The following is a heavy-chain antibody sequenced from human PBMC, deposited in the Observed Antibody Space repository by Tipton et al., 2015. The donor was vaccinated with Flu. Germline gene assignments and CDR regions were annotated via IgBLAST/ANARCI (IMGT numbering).Heavy chain of an antibody. CDR3: ARRDYSNYVSDPKSWFDP. Sequence: TLSLTCAVSGDFLSSDFYWAWIRPVPGKGLEWIGTVSRTGSTIYNPSLKSRVTISIDTSKNQFSLNMKSVTAADTAVYYCARRDYSNYVSDPKSWFDPWGEGTLVAGSS. CDR2: VSRTGST. J-gene: IGHJ5*02. D-gene: IGHD4-11*01. V-gene: IGHV4-38-2*01. CDR1: GDFLSSDFY.